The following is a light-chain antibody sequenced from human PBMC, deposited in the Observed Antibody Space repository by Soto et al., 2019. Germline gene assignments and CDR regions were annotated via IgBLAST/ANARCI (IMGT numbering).Light chain of an antibody. CDR2: GAS. Sequence: EEVMTQSPATLSVSPGERATLSCWASRSITSNLSWYQQKPGQAPRLLLYGASTRAPGIPARFSGSGSGTQFTLTISSLLSEDFAVYYCQQYNDWPLTFGGGTKVEIK. CDR3: QQYNDWPLT. J-gene: IGKJ4*01. V-gene: IGKV3-15*01. CDR1: RSITSN.